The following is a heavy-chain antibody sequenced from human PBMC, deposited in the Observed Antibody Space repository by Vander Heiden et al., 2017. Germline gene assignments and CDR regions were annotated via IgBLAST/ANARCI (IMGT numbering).Heavy chain of an antibody. CDR2: IKQDGSEQ. CDR3: ARRRGTSSSYLFDY. V-gene: IGHV3-7*01. Sequence: EVQLVESGGGVVQPGGPLRLSCAASGFTFNNYWMSWVRQAPGKGLEWVANIKQDGSEQFYVDSVKGRFTISRDNAKNSLYLQMNSLRGEDTAVYYCARRRGTSSSYLFDYWGQGTLVTVSS. J-gene: IGHJ4*02. CDR1: GFTFNNYW. D-gene: IGHD5-18*01.